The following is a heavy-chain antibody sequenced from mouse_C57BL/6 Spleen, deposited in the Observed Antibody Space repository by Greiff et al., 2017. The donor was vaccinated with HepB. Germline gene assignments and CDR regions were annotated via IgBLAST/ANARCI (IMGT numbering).Heavy chain of an antibody. V-gene: IGHV1-55*01. CDR1: GYTFPSYW. J-gene: IGHJ4*01. CDR3: ARDGYYPYAMDY. D-gene: IGHD2-3*01. Sequence: QVQLQQPGAELVKPGASVKLSCKASGYTFPSYWITWVKQRPGQGLEWIGDIYPGSGSTNYNEKFKSKATLTVDTSSSTAYMQLSSLTSEDSAVYYCARDGYYPYAMDYWGQGTSVTVAS. CDR2: IYPGSGST.